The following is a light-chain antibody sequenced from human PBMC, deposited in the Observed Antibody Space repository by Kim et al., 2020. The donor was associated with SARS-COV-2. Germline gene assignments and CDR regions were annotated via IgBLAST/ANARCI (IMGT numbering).Light chain of an antibody. J-gene: IGKJ2*01. Sequence: DIQMTQSPSSLSASVGDRVTITCQASQDISNYLNWYQQKPGKAPKLLIYDASNLETGVPSSFSGSGSGTDFTFTISSLQPEDIATYYCQQYDTLPPYTFVQGTKLEIK. CDR2: DAS. CDR3: QQYDTLPPYT. CDR1: QDISNY. V-gene: IGKV1-33*01.